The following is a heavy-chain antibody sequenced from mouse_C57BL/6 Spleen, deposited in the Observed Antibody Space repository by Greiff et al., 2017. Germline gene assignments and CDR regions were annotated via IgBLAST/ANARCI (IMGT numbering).Heavy chain of an antibody. Sequence: EVKLQQSGPELVKPGASVKISCKASGYTFTDYYMNWVKQSHGKSLEWIGDINPNNGGTSYNQKFKGKATLTVDKSSSTAYMELRSLTSEDSAVYYCARRDYKAWFAYWGQGTLATVSA. J-gene: IGHJ3*01. D-gene: IGHD1-3*01. CDR3: ARRDYKAWFAY. CDR2: INPNNGGT. CDR1: GYTFTDYY. V-gene: IGHV1-26*01.